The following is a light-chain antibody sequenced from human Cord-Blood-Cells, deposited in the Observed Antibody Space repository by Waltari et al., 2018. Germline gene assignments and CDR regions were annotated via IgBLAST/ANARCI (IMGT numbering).Light chain of an antibody. CDR2: GAS. V-gene: IGKV3-15*01. CDR1: QSVSIN. J-gene: IGKJ3*01. CDR3: QQYTNWPFT. Sequence: EIVMTQSPATLSVSPGERATLSCRASQSVSINLAWYQQKPGQAPRLLIYGASTRATGIPARFSGSGSRTEFTLTISSLQSEYVAVYYCQQYTNWPFTFGPGTKVDIK.